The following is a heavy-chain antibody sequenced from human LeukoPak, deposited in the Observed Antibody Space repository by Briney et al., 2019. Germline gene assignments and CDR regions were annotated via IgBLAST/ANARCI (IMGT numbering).Heavy chain of an antibody. CDR3: ARDSDGDYVIDY. D-gene: IGHD4-17*01. Sequence: GGFLRLSCAASGFTFSSYAMHWVRQAPGKGLEWVAVISYDGSNKYYADSVKGRFTISRDNSKNTLYLQMNSLRAEDTAVYYCARDSDGDYVIDYWGQGTLVTVSS. CDR1: GFTFSSYA. CDR2: ISYDGSNK. J-gene: IGHJ4*02. V-gene: IGHV3-30*04.